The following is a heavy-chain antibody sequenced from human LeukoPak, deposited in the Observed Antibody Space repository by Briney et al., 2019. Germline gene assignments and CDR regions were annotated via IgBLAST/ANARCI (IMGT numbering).Heavy chain of an antibody. V-gene: IGHV1-18*01. CDR1: GYTFTTYG. CDR2: ISTYNSNT. CDR3: ARAPGYYYDSSGYYYSDY. Sequence: ASVKVSCKASGYTFTTYGINWLRQAPGQGLAWMGWISTYNSNTHYAQKLQGRVTMTTDTSTSTAYMELSRLRSDDTAVYYCARAPGYYYDSSGYYYSDYWGQGTLVTVSS. J-gene: IGHJ4*02. D-gene: IGHD3-22*01.